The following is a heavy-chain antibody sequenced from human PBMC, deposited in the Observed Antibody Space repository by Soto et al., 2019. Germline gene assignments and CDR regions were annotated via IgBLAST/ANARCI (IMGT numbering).Heavy chain of an antibody. CDR3: AREIDSNFEGMDV. V-gene: IGHV3-33*01. J-gene: IGHJ6*02. CDR2: VWYDGSSK. CDR1: GFTFSNFG. D-gene: IGHD1-1*01. Sequence: PGGSLRLSCEASGFTFSNFGMNRIRQAPGKGLEWVARVWYDGSSKYYVGSVKGRFTISRDNSKETVYLQMNSLRAEDTGVYYCAREIDSNFEGMDVWGQGNTVPVCS.